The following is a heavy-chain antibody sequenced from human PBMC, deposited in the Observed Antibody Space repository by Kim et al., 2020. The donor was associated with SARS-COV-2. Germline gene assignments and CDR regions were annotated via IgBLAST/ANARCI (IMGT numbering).Heavy chain of an antibody. CDR3: ARATMITFGGVNDHFDY. CDR1: GGSISSGGYY. CDR2: SYYSGST. J-gene: IGHJ4*02. D-gene: IGHD3-16*01. V-gene: IGHV4-31*03. Sequence: SETLSLTCTVSGGSISSGGYYWSWIRQHPGKGLEWIGYSYYSGSTYYNPSLKSRVTISVDTSKNQFSLKLSSVTAADTAVYYCARATMITFGGVNDHFDYWGQGTLVTVSS.